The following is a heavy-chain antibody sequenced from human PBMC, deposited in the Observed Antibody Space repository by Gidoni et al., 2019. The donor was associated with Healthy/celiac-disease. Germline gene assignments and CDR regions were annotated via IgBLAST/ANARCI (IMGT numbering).Heavy chain of an antibody. Sequence: QVHLVQSGAEVKNPGASLKVSCKASGYIFTNYVMHWVRQAPGQRREWRGCINVGNGNTKYSQKFQGRVTVTRDTSASTAYMVLISLRSEDTALYYCASYDSGYDRGSDYWGHGTLVPVSS. J-gene: IGHJ4*01. CDR1: GYIFTNYV. CDR3: ASYDSGYDRGSDY. D-gene: IGHD5-12*01. CDR2: INVGNGNT. V-gene: IGHV1-3*01.